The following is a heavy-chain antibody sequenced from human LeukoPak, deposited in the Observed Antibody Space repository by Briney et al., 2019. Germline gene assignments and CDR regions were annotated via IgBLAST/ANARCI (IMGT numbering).Heavy chain of an antibody. CDR2: IYYSGST. D-gene: IGHD6-13*01. Sequence: SETLSLTCTVSGGSISSYYWSWIRQPPGKGLEWIGYIYYSGSTNYNPSLKSRVTISVDTSKNQFSLKLSSVTAADTAVYYCASREIAAAGSFDYWGQGTLVTVSS. CDR1: GGSISSYY. V-gene: IGHV4-59*01. J-gene: IGHJ4*02. CDR3: ASREIAAAGSFDY.